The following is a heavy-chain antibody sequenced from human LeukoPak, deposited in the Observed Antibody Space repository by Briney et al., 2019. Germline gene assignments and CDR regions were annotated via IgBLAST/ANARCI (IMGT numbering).Heavy chain of an antibody. CDR3: ARDRGYCSGGSCYSTNYYYYYGMDV. Sequence: SETLPLTCTVSGGSISSGSYYWSWIRQPAGKGLEWIGRIYTSGSTNYNPSLKSRVTISVDTSNNQFSLKLSSVTAADTAVYYCARDRGYCSGGSCYSTNYYYYYGMDVWGQGTTVTVSS. D-gene: IGHD2-15*01. CDR1: GGSISSGSYY. J-gene: IGHJ6*02. V-gene: IGHV4-61*02. CDR2: IYTSGST.